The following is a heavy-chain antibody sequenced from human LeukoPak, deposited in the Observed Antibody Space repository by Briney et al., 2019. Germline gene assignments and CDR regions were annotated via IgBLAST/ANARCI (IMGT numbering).Heavy chain of an antibody. J-gene: IGHJ4*02. CDR1: GFTFSSYG. CDR3: AKVPWYYYDSSGYYPYYFDY. D-gene: IGHD3-22*01. CDR2: ISYDGSNK. Sequence: GGSLRLSCAASGFTFSSYGMHWVRQAPGKGLEWVAVISYDGSNKYYADSVKGRFTISRDNSKNTVYLQMNSLRAEDTAVYYCAKVPWYYYDSSGYYPYYFDYWGQGTLVTVSS. V-gene: IGHV3-30*18.